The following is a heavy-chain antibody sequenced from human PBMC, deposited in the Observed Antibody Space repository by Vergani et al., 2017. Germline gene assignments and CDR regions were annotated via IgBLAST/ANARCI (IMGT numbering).Heavy chain of an antibody. CDR3: ARGGGGSGSYYSPTTYYYYGMDV. J-gene: IGHJ6*02. CDR1: GYTFTSYD. V-gene: IGHV1-2*02. D-gene: IGHD3-10*01. Sequence: QVQLVQSGAEVKKPGASVKVSCKASGYTFTSYDINWVRQATGQGLEWMGWINPNSGGTNYAQKFQGRVTMTRDTSISTAYMELSRLRSDDTAVYYCARGGGGSGSYYSPTTYYYYGMDVWGQGTTVTVSS. CDR2: INPNSGGT.